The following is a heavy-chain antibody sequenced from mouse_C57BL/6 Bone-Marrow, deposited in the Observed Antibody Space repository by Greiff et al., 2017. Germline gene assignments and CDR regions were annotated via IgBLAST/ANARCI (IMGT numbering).Heavy chain of an antibody. CDR1: GYTFTSYG. CDR3: AREEGTGYFDY. Sequence: VQLQESGAELARPGASVKLSCKASGYTFTSYGISWVKQRTGQGLEWIGEIYPRSGNTYYNEKFKGKATLTADKSSSTAYMELRSLTSEDSAVYFCAREEGTGYFDYWGQGTTLTVSS. J-gene: IGHJ2*01. V-gene: IGHV1-81*01. CDR2: IYPRSGNT. D-gene: IGHD3-3*01.